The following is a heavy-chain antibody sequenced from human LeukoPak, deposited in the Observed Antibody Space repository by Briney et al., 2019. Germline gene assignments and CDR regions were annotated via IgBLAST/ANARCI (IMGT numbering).Heavy chain of an antibody. CDR1: GFMFDDYA. CDR3: ARVPGVAATRSSYYFGLDV. D-gene: IGHD2-15*01. Sequence: GGSLRLSCTTSGFMFDDYAMSWVRQAPGKGLEWVSGINWNGGSTGYADAVKGRFTIARDNAENSLYLQMNSLRAEDTALYYCARVPGVAATRSSYYFGLDVWGQGTTVTVSS. V-gene: IGHV3-20*04. CDR2: INWNGGST. J-gene: IGHJ6*02.